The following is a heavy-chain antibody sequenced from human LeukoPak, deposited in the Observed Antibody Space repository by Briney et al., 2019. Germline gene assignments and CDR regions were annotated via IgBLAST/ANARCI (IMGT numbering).Heavy chain of an antibody. CDR2: VLSDKDSQ. D-gene: IGHD3-3*01. V-gene: IGHV3-30*18. J-gene: IGHJ4*02. Sequence: GGALRLSCAASGFSFTKFAMHWIRQSPGKGLEWVATVLSDKDSQYYADSVRGRFSISRDTSTSTLDLQMNSLRPEDTAVYYCTKDDRFFGSYSDSWGQGTLVTVSS. CDR3: TKDDRFFGSYSDS. CDR1: GFSFTKFA.